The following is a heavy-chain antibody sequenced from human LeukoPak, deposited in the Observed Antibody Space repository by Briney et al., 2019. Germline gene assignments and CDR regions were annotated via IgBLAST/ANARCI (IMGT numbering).Heavy chain of an antibody. CDR1: DGSISTYY. V-gene: IGHV4-59*01. Sequence: KASETLSLTCTVSDGSISTYYWSWIRQPPGKGLEWIGYIYYSGNSNYNPSPKSRVTISVDTSKNQFSLKLSSVTAADTAVYYCAGLGASGNGYLSWFDPWGQGTLVTVSS. CDR2: IYYSGNS. D-gene: IGHD3-22*01. J-gene: IGHJ5*02. CDR3: AGLGASGNGYLSWFDP.